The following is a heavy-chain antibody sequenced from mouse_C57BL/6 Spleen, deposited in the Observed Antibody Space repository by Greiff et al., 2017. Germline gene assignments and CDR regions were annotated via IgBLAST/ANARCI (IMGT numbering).Heavy chain of an antibody. V-gene: IGHV1-52*01. CDR1: GYTFTSYW. D-gene: IGHD1-1*01. CDR2: IDASDSET. Sequence: QVQLQQPGAELVRPGSSVKLSCKASGYTFTSYWMHWVKQRPIKGLEWIGNIDASDSETHYNQKFKDKATLTVDKSSSTAYMQLSSLTSEDSAVYYCARSDYYGSSYGAMDYWGQGTSVTVSS. CDR3: ARSDYYGSSYGAMDY. J-gene: IGHJ4*01.